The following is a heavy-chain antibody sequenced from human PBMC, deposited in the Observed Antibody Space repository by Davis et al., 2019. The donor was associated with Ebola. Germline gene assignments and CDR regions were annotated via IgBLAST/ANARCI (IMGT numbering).Heavy chain of an antibody. CDR3: TTTRGYSGSYHDY. Sequence: AASVKVSCKASGYTFASYDINWVRQATGQGLEWMGWMNPNSGNTGYAQKFQGRVTMTRNTSISTAYMELSSLRSEDTAVYYCTTTRGYSGSYHDYWGQGTLVTVSS. CDR2: MNPNSGNT. V-gene: IGHV1-8*01. D-gene: IGHD1-26*01. J-gene: IGHJ4*02. CDR1: GYTFASYD.